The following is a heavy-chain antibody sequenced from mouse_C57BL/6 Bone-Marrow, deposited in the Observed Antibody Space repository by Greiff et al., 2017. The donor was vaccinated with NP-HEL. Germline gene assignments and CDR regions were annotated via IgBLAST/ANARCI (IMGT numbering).Heavy chain of an antibody. D-gene: IGHD1-1*01. CDR2: IYPGNSDT. J-gene: IGHJ1*03. Sequence: EVQLQQSGTVLARPGASVKMSCKTSGYTFTSYWMHWVKQRPGQGLEWIGAIYPGNSDTSYNQKFKGKAKLTAVTSASTAYMELSSLTNEDSAVYYCTRSSYGSSYRYFDVWGTGTTVTVSS. CDR3: TRSSYGSSYRYFDV. V-gene: IGHV1-5*01. CDR1: GYTFTSYW.